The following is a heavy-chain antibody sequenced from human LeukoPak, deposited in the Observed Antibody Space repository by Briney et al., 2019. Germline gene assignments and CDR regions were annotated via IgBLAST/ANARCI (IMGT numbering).Heavy chain of an antibody. D-gene: IGHD1-26*01. CDR2: INPNSGGT. V-gene: IGHV1-2*02. J-gene: IGHJ4*02. Sequence: ASVKGSCKASGYTFTGYYMHWVRQAPGQGLEWMGWINPNSGGTNYAQKFRGRVTMTRDTSISTAYMELSRLRSDDTAVYYCARDVDRSGSYYFDYWGQGTLVTVSS. CDR1: GYTFTGYY. CDR3: ARDVDRSGSYYFDY.